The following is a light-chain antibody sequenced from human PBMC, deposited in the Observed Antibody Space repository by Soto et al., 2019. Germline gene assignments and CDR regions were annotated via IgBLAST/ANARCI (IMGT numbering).Light chain of an antibody. CDR3: QVWDTTSDQGV. J-gene: IGLJ1*01. CDR1: NVGSKS. Sequence: SYELTQPHSVSVATAQTATVTCGGNNVGSKSVHWYQQKPGQAPVLVVYDDSDRPSGIPERFSGSNSGNTATLTISRVEAGDEADYYCQVWDTTSDQGVFGTGTKVTAL. V-gene: IGLV3-21*02. CDR2: DDS.